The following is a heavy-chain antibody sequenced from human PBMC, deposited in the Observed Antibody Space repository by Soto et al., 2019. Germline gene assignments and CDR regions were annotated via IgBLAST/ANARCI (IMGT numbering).Heavy chain of an antibody. J-gene: IGHJ4*02. CDR3: ASVDYDSSGYYHYYFDY. D-gene: IGHD3-22*01. V-gene: IGHV1-46*01. Sequence: RASVKVSCKASGYTFTSYYMHWVRQAPGQGLEWMGIINPSGGSTSYAQKFQGRVTMTRDTSTSTVYMELSSLRSEDTAVYYCASVDYDSSGYYHYYFDYWGQGTLVTVSS. CDR2: INPSGGST. CDR1: GYTFTSYY.